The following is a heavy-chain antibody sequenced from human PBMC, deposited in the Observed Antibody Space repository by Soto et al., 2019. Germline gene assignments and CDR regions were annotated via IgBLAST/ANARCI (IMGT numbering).Heavy chain of an antibody. J-gene: IGHJ4*02. CDR2: IYYSGST. CDR3: ARSRGLEGYYLDY. CDR1: GGSISSGGYY. V-gene: IGHV4-31*03. Sequence: PSETLSLTCTVSGGSISSGGYYWTWIRQHPGRGLEWIGYIYYSGSTYYNPSLKSRLTISLDTSKNQFSLRLSSVTAADTAVYYCARSRGLEGYYLDYWGQGTLVTVSS. D-gene: IGHD3-10*01.